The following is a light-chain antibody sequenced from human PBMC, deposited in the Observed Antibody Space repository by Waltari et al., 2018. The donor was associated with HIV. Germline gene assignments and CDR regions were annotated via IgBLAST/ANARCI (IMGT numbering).Light chain of an antibody. V-gene: IGLV1-47*01. Sequence: QSVLTQPPSASGTPGQRVTISCSGSSSYIGSKYVYWYQQLPGTAPKLLIDRNNQRPSGVPDRFSGSKSGTSASLAISGLRSEDEADYYCAAWDDSLLFGGGTKLTVL. CDR2: RNN. CDR1: SSYIGSKY. CDR3: AAWDDSLL. J-gene: IGLJ2*01.